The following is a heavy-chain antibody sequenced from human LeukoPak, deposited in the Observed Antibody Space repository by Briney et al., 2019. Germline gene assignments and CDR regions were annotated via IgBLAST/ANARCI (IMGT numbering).Heavy chain of an antibody. V-gene: IGHV1-2*02. Sequence: ASVKVSCKASGYTFTGYYMHWVRQAPGQGLEWMGWINPNSGGTNYAQKFQGRVTMTEDTSTDTAYMELSSLRSEDTAVYYCATDLNSYDILTGYYRQFDYWGQGTLVTVSS. CDR3: ATDLNSYDILTGYYRQFDY. D-gene: IGHD3-9*01. CDR2: INPNSGGT. CDR1: GYTFTGYY. J-gene: IGHJ4*02.